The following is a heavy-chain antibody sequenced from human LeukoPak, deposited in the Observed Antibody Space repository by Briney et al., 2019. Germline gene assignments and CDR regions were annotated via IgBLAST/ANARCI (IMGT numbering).Heavy chain of an antibody. CDR2: INHSGST. V-gene: IGHV4-34*01. CDR1: GGSFSGYY. D-gene: IGHD5-12*01. CDR3: ARGVSGYVPCGY. J-gene: IGHJ4*02. Sequence: SETLSLTCAVYGGSFSGYYWSWIRQPPGKRLEWIGEINHSGSTNYNPSLKSRVTISVDTSKNQCSLKLSSVTAADTAVYYCARGVSGYVPCGYWGQGPLVTVSS.